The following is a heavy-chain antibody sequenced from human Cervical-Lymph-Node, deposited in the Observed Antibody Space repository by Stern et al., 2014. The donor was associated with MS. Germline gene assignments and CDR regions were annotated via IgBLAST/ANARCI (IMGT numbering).Heavy chain of an antibody. Sequence: VKMVESGPGLVKPSQTLSLTCTVSGGSISSGGYYWNWIRQHPGKRLEWIGCNYYSGSTYYSPSLKSRVTISADTSKNQFSLKLSSVTAADTAVYYCTRGGPYYFDSIAYFFDSWGQGTLVTVSS. CDR1: GGSISSGGYY. CDR3: TRGGPYYFDSIAYFFDS. J-gene: IGHJ4*02. V-gene: IGHV4-31*03. D-gene: IGHD3-22*01. CDR2: NYYSGST.